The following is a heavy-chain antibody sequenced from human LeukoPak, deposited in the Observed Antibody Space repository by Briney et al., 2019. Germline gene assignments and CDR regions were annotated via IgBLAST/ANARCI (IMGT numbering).Heavy chain of an antibody. CDR3: ARDFCSGGSCAFDP. Sequence: SETLSLTCTVSGGSISSRSYYWGWIRQPPGKGLEWIGSIYYSGSTYYNPSLKSRVTISVDTSKNQFSLKLSSVTAADTAVYYCARDFCSGGSCAFDPWGQGTLVTVSS. D-gene: IGHD2-15*01. CDR2: IYYSGST. V-gene: IGHV4-39*02. CDR1: GGSISSRSYY. J-gene: IGHJ5*02.